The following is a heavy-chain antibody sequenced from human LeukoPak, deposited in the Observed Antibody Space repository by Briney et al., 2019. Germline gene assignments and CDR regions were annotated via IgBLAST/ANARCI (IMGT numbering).Heavy chain of an antibody. CDR3: ARGRDYYGSGSPNDAFGI. CDR1: GYTFTSYD. D-gene: IGHD3-10*01. J-gene: IGHJ3*02. V-gene: IGHV1-8*01. Sequence: ASVKVSCKASGYTFTSYDINWVRQATGQGLEWMGWMNPNSGNTGYAQKFQGRVTMTRNTSISTAYMELSSLRSEDAAVYYCARGRDYYGSGSPNDAFGIWGQGTMVTVSS. CDR2: MNPNSGNT.